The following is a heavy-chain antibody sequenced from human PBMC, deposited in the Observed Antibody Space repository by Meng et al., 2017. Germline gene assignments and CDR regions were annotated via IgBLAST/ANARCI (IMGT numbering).Heavy chain of an antibody. J-gene: IGHJ5*02. D-gene: IGHD4-17*01. CDR2: IYYSGST. CDR3: ARSLTVTTVWFDP. CDR1: GGSISSGGYY. Sequence: ESAPGLVKPSQALSLTCTVSGGSISSGGYYWSWIRQHPGKGLEWIGYIYYSGSTYYNPSLKSRVTISVDTSKNQFSLKLSSVTAADTAVYYCARSLTVTTVWFDPWGQGTLVTVSS. V-gene: IGHV4-31*03.